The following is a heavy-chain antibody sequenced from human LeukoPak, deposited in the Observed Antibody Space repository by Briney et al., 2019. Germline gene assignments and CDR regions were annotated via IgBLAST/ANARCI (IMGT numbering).Heavy chain of an antibody. V-gene: IGHV3-66*02. CDR3: AKELYYYDTSRYFDI. D-gene: IGHD3-22*01. J-gene: IGHJ2*01. Sequence: GGSLRLSCAASGFTVSSNYMSWVRQAPGKGLEWVSVIYSGGSTYYADSVKGRFTISRDNSKNMVYLQMNSLSLEDTALYYCAKELYYYDTSRYFDIWGRGTLVTVSS. CDR2: IYSGGST. CDR1: GFTVSSNY.